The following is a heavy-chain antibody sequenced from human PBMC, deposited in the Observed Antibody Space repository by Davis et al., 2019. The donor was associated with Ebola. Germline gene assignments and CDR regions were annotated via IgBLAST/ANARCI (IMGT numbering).Heavy chain of an antibody. CDR1: GYTFIAYS. D-gene: IGHD3-10*01. CDR2: TTPYSGNT. CDR3: ARLSGSSSGPIEGGIFGYEYYYYGMDV. V-gene: IGHV1-18*04. J-gene: IGHJ6*02. Sequence: ASVKVSCKASGYTFIAYSIGWVRQAPGQGLEWMGWTTPYSGNTKYGQKFQDRVTMTTDTSANTAYMDLGNLRSDDTAVYYCARLSGSSSGPIEGGIFGYEYYYYGMDVWGQGTTVTVSS.